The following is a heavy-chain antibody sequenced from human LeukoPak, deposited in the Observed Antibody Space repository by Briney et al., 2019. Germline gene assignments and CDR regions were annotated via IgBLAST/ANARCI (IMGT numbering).Heavy chain of an antibody. D-gene: IGHD6-13*01. CDR2: ISSYNGNT. J-gene: IGHJ6*03. V-gene: IGHV1-18*01. CDR1: GYTFTSYG. CDR3: ARDAGYSSSAYMDV. Sequence: ASVKVSCKASGYTFTSYGISWVRQAPGQGLELMGWISSYNGNTNYAQKLQGRVTMTTDTSTSTAYMELRSLRSDDTAVYFCARDAGYSSSAYMDVWGKGTTVTIAS.